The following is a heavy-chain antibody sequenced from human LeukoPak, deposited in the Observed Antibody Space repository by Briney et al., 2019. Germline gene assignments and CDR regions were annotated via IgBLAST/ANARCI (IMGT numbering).Heavy chain of an antibody. CDR2: SIRPGFYP. D-gene: IGHD3-16*02. CDR3: ARKLPPSSFYFDF. CDR1: GFTFSDYD. V-gene: IGHV3-69-1*02. J-gene: IGHJ4*02. Sequence: GGSLRLSCVASGFTFSDYDMTWVRHAPGKGLEYVSSIRPGFYPFYAGSVKGRFSISRDNSKSALYLQMNSVSGDDTAVYFCARKLPPSSFYFDFWGRGSLVTVSS.